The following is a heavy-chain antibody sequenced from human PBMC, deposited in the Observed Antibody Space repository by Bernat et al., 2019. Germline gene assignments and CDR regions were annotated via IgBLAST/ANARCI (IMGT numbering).Heavy chain of an antibody. J-gene: IGHJ4*02. Sequence: EVQLVESGGGLVQPGGSLRLSCAASGLTFSSFWMHWVRQAPGKGLVWVSRVNGDGSSTSYADSVKGRFTISRDNAKNTLYLQMNSLRAEDTAVYYCARDPTSSWFFDYWGQGTLVTVSS. CDR1: GLTFSSFW. CDR3: ARDPTSSWFFDY. CDR2: VNGDGSST. V-gene: IGHV3-74*01. D-gene: IGHD6-13*01.